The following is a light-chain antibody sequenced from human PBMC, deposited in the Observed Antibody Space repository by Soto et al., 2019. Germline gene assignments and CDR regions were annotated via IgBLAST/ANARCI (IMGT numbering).Light chain of an antibody. CDR3: TSYAGSNTYF. V-gene: IGLV2-8*01. Sequence: QSALTQPPSASGSPGQSVTISCTGTKSDIGVYDFVSWYQHHPGKAPRLIIYEVVQRPSGVPDRFSGSKSGNTASLTVSGLQAADEADYFCTSYAGSNTYFFGSGPTVTVL. CDR1: KSDIGVYDF. CDR2: EVV. J-gene: IGLJ1*01.